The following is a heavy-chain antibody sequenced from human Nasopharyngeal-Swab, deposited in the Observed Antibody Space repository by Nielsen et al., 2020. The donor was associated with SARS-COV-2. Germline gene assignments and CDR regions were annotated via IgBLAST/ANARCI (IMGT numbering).Heavy chain of an antibody. J-gene: IGHJ5*02. CDR1: GFTFSSYG. CDR3: ARDNGYCSGDACYLGGWLDP. V-gene: IGHV3-30*03. Sequence: GGSLRLSCAASGFTFSSYGMNWVRQAPGKGLEWGAVMSNDGNYKFYADSVKGRFTISRDNSKNTLYLQMNSLRAEDTAVYYCARDNGYCSGDACYLGGWLDPWGQGTLVTVSS. CDR2: MSNDGNYK. D-gene: IGHD2-15*01.